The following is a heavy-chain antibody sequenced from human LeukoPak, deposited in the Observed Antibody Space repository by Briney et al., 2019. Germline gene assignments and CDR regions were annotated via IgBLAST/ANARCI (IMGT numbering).Heavy chain of an antibody. J-gene: IGHJ4*02. V-gene: IGHV4-4*09. CDR2: IYPSGRS. Sequence: SETLSLTCTVSGGSISTDYWNWIRQPPGKGLEWIGYIYPSGRSNYSPSLKSRVTISADMSKRQFSLKLTSVTAADTAIYYCASFYYGSGLAVDYWGQGILVTVSS. CDR3: ASFYYGSGLAVDY. D-gene: IGHD3-10*01. CDR1: GGSISTDY.